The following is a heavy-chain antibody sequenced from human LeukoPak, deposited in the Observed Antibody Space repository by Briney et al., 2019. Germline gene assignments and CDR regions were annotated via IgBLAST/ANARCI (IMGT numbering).Heavy chain of an antibody. CDR3: ARDQGGYSYGTALDI. CDR2: ISSSSSTI. D-gene: IGHD5-18*01. Sequence: PGGSRRLSCAASGFTFSSYSINWVRQAPGKGLEWVSYISSSSSTIYYADSVKGRFTISRDNAKNSLYLQMNSLRAEDTAVYYCARDQGGYSYGTALDIWGQGTMVTVSS. CDR1: GFTFSSYS. J-gene: IGHJ3*02. V-gene: IGHV3-48*01.